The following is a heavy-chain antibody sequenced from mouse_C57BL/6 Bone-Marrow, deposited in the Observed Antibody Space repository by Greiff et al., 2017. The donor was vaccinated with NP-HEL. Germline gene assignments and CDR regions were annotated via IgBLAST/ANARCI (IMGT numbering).Heavy chain of an antibody. D-gene: IGHD1-1*01. CDR3: AISRYYASSNFDY. V-gene: IGHV1-7*01. J-gene: IGHJ2*01. Sequence: QVQLQQSGAELAKPGASVKLSCKASGYTFTSYWMHWVKQRPGQGLEWIGYINPSSGYTKYNQKFKDKATLTADKSSSTAYMQLSSLTYKDSAVFYCAISRYYASSNFDYWGQGTTLTVSS. CDR1: GYTFTSYW. CDR2: INPSSGYT.